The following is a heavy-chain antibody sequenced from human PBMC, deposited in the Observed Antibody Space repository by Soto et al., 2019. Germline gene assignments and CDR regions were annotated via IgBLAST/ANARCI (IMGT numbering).Heavy chain of an antibody. CDR2: IIPIFGTA. V-gene: IGHV1-69*01. Sequence: QVQLVQSGAEVKKPGSSVKVSCKASGGTFSSYAISWVRQAPGQGLEWMGGIIPIFGTANYAQKFQGRVKITADESTSTAYMELSSLRSEDTAVYYCASSAYCGGDCYAYYYYYGMDVWGQGTTVTVSS. CDR3: ASSAYCGGDCYAYYYYYGMDV. D-gene: IGHD2-21*02. J-gene: IGHJ6*02. CDR1: GGTFSSYA.